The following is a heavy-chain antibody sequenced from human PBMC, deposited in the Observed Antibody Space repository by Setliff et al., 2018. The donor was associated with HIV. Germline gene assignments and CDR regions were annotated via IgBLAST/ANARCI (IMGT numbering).Heavy chain of an antibody. CDR2: ISSSGNYI. CDR3: ARSESSGYSLPYARFDA. V-gene: IGHV3-21*01. Sequence: PGGSLRLSCAASGISFSSYTINWVRQAPGKGLEWVSSISSSGNYINYADSVKGRFTISRDNAKNSLDLQMNSLRAEDTAVYFCARSESSGYSLPYARFDAWGQGALVTVSS. D-gene: IGHD3-22*01. J-gene: IGHJ5*02. CDR1: GISFSSYT.